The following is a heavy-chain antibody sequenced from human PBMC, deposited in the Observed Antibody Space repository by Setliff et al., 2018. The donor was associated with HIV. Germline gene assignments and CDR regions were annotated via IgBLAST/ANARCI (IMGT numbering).Heavy chain of an antibody. J-gene: IGHJ4*02. Sequence: GGSLRLSCTASGFTFSDYWMHWVRRGPGKGLEWVGRIKSKTDGGTIDHAAPLKGRFIISRDDSKSTLYLQLTTLRTEDTGFYFCTREIRDGYPRSSNWGQGTLVTVSS. CDR3: TREIRDGYPRSSN. D-gene: IGHD3-10*01. V-gene: IGHV3-15*01. CDR2: IKSKTDGGTI. CDR1: GFTFSDYW.